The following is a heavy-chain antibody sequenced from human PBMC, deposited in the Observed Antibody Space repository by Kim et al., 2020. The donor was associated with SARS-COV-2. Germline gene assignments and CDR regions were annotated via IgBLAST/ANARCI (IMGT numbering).Heavy chain of an antibody. D-gene: IGHD3-3*01. CDR3: AKDKYDFWTGYSNYYGMDV. CDR1: GFTFDNFA. CDR2: IGARGSNT. V-gene: IGHV3-23*01. J-gene: IGHJ6*02. Sequence: GGSLRLSCSASGFTFDNFAMSWVRQAPGQGLEWVSTIGARGSNTFSADSVKGRFTISRDNSKNIVYLQMSSLRAEDTAVYYCAKDKYDFWTGYSNYYGMDVWGQGTPVTVFS.